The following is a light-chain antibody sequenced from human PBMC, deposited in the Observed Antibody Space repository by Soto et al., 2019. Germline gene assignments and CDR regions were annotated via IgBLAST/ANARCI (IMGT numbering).Light chain of an antibody. V-gene: IGKV4-1*01. CDR1: RRFFMRPRNKAH. CDR2: WAS. CDR3: HQYYANPRT. Sequence: VLTQFQDSLPVLLGERPPTNSRSGRRFFMRPRNKAHLAWNQRKPGQPLTLPINWASTRESGVPDRFSGSGSGTDFTLTISSLQAEDVAVYYCHQYYANPRTFGQGTKLEIK. J-gene: IGKJ2*01.